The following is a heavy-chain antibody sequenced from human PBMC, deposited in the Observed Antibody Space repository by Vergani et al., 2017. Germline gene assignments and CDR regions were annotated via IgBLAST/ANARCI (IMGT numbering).Heavy chain of an antibody. D-gene: IGHD6-13*01. CDR2: ISYDGSNK. CDR1: GFTFSSYA. V-gene: IGHV3-30-3*01. J-gene: IGHJ4*02. Sequence: QVQLVESGGGVVQPGRSLRLSCVASGFTFSSYAMHWVRQAPGKGLEWVAVISYDGSNKYYADSVKGRFTISRDNSKNTLYLQMNSLRAEDTAVYYCARDLTLEGSSWYFDYWGQGTLVTVSS. CDR3: ARDLTLEGSSWYFDY.